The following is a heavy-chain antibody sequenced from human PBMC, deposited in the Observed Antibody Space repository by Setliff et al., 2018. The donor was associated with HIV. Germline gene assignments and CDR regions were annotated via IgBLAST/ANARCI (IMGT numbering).Heavy chain of an antibody. Sequence: PSETLSLTCTVPGGSISGYYWSWIRQPPGKGLEWIGYIYYSGTTNYNPSLKSRVTMSVDTSKNQFSLKLSSVTAADTAVYYCARQKTVTSYFDYWGQGTLVTVSS. V-gene: IGHV4-59*08. D-gene: IGHD4-17*01. J-gene: IGHJ4*02. CDR1: GGSISGYY. CDR3: ARQKTVTSYFDY. CDR2: IYYSGTT.